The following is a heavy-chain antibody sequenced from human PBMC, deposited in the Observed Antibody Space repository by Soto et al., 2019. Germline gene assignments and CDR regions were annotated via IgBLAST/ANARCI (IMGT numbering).Heavy chain of an antibody. V-gene: IGHV3-33*01. CDR3: ARDRGVGAGYFDY. Sequence: QVQLVESGGGVVQPGRSLRLSCAASGFTFTTYGMHWVHQAPGKGLEWVAVIWFDGSNEYYADSVKGRFTISRDNSKNTLYLQMNSLRAEDTAVYYCARDRGVGAGYFDYWGQGTLVTVSS. D-gene: IGHD1-26*01. CDR2: IWFDGSNE. J-gene: IGHJ4*02. CDR1: GFTFTTYG.